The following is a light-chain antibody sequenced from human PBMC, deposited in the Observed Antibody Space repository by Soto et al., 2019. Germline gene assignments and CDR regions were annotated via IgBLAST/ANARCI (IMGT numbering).Light chain of an antibody. J-gene: IGKJ4*01. CDR3: QQRSIWPLT. CDR2: DAS. V-gene: IGKV3-11*01. CDR1: QSVSIF. Sequence: ELSFTHSPATLSLSPGEIATLCLRASQSVSIFLAWYQQKAGQAPRLLIYDASNRATGIPDRFSGSGSGTDFTLTISNLEPEDSAVYYCQQRSIWPLTFGGGTKVDIK.